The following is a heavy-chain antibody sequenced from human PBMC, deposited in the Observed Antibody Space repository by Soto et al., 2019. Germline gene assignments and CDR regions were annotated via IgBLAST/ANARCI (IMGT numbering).Heavy chain of an antibody. V-gene: IGHV4-59*01. D-gene: IGHD2-2*02. CDR1: GGSISRYY. CDR3: ARGYCSSTSCYIWDNWFDA. Sequence: QVQLQESGPGLVKPSETLSLTCTVSGGSISRYYWSWIRQPPGKGLEWIGYIYYSGRTNYNPSHKSRVTISVDTSTNQFSLKLSSVTAADTAVYYCARGYCSSTSCYIWDNWFDAWGQGTLVTVSS. CDR2: IYYSGRT. J-gene: IGHJ5*02.